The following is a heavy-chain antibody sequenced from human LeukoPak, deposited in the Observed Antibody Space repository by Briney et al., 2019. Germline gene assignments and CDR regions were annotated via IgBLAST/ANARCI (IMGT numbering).Heavy chain of an antibody. CDR3: ARVSYSSSWYNWFDP. CDR2: INSDGSST. Sequence: PGGSLRLSCAASGFTFSSYWMHWVRQAPGKGLVWVSRINSDGSSTSYADSVKGRFTISRDNAKNTLYLQMNSLRAEDTALYHCARVSYSSSWYNWFDPWGQGTLVTVSS. V-gene: IGHV3-74*01. J-gene: IGHJ5*02. CDR1: GFTFSSYW. D-gene: IGHD6-13*01.